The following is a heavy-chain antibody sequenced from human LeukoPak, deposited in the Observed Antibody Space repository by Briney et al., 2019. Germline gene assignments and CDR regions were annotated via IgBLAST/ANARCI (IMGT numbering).Heavy chain of an antibody. CDR1: GFTFGDYA. V-gene: IGHV3-49*04. Sequence: GGSLRLSCTVSGFTFGDYAMSWVRQAPGKGLEWVGFIRTKAYGGTTEYAASVKGRFTISRDDSKSIAYLQINSLKTEDTAVYYCTRDNFKPSAHSLDYWGQGTLVTVSS. J-gene: IGHJ4*02. D-gene: IGHD1-14*01. CDR3: TRDNFKPSAHSLDY. CDR2: IRTKAYGGTT.